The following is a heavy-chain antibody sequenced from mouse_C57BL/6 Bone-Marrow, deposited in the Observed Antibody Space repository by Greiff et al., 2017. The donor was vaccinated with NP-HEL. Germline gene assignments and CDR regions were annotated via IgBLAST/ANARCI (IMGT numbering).Heavy chain of an antibody. CDR1: GFSLTSYG. D-gene: IGHD2-5*01. CDR2: IWSGGST. Sequence: VHLVESGPGLVQPSQSLSITCTVSGFSLTSYGVHWVRQSPGKGLEWLGVIWSGGSTDYNAAFISRLSISKDNSKSHVFFKMNSLQADDTAIYYCASYSNSFFAYWGQGTLVTVSA. J-gene: IGHJ3*01. V-gene: IGHV2-2*01. CDR3: ASYSNSFFAY.